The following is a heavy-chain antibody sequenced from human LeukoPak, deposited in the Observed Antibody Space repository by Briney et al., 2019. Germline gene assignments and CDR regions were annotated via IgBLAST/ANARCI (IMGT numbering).Heavy chain of an antibody. D-gene: IGHD3-22*01. V-gene: IGHV3-23*01. CDR1: GFTFSSYA. CDR2: ISGNGGST. Sequence: AGGSLRLSCAASGFTFSSYAMSGVRQAPGKGLEWVSTISGNGGSTYYASSVKGRFTISRDNSKNTLYLQMNSLRAEDTAVYYCAKSHDSSGSDYWGQGTLVTVSS. J-gene: IGHJ4*02. CDR3: AKSHDSSGSDY.